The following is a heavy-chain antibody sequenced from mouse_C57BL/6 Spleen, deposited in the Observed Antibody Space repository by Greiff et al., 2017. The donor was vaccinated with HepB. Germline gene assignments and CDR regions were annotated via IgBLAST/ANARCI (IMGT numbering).Heavy chain of an antibody. V-gene: IGHV1-81*01. CDR1: GYTFTSYG. CDR3: ARRDYDGDWFAY. J-gene: IGHJ3*01. CDR2: IYPRSGNT. D-gene: IGHD2-4*01. Sequence: VKLQESGAELARPGASVKLSCKASGYTFTSYGISWVNQRTGQGLEWIGEIYPRSGNTYYNEKFKGKATLTADKSSSTAYMELRSLTSEDSAVYFCARRDYDGDWFAYWGQGTLVTVSA.